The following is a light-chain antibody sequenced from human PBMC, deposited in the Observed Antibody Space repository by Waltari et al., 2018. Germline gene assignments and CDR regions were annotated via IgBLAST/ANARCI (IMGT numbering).Light chain of an antibody. J-gene: IGLJ3*02. CDR3: LVYMGSGIWV. Sequence: QTVVTQEPSLSVSPGGTVTLTCALSSGSFSSTSYVSWYQQSPGQNPRTLGYKTNYRSNGVPYRFSGSMLGSEAALTITGAQADDESHYYCLVYMGSGIWVFGGGTKLTV. V-gene: IGLV8-61*01. CDR2: KTN. CDR1: SGSFSSTSY.